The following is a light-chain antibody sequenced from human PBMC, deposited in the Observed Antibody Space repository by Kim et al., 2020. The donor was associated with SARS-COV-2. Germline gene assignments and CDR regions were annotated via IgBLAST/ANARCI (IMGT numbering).Light chain of an antibody. V-gene: IGLV10-54*02. CDR1: SNIVGNQG. Sequence: QAGLTQPPSVSKGLRQTATLTCTGNSNIVGNQGAAWLQQHQGHPPKLLSYRNNNRPSGISERFSASRSGNTASLTITVLQPEDEADYYCSALDSSLSAWVFGGGTKLTVL. CDR2: RNN. J-gene: IGLJ3*02. CDR3: SALDSSLSAWV.